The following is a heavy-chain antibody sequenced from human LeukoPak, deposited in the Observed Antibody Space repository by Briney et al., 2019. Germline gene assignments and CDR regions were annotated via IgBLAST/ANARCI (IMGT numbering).Heavy chain of an antibody. CDR1: PRSISSSSYY. J-gene: IGHJ6*03. CDR2: IYYSGST. CDR3: ARIAAAGIYYYYYYMDV. V-gene: IGHV4-39*01. D-gene: IGHD6-13*01. Sequence: SETLSLTCTVFPRSISSSSYYSGWIRQPPGKGLDWIGSIYYSGSTYYNPSLKSRVTISVDTSKNQFSLKLSSVTAADTAVYYCARIAAAGIYYYYYYMDVWGKGTTVTISS.